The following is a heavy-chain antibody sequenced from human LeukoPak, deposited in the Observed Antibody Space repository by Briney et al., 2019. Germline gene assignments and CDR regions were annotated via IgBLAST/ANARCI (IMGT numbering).Heavy chain of an antibody. CDR1: GGSFSGYY. V-gene: IGHV4-34*01. CDR2: INHSGSS. J-gene: IGHJ6*03. CDR3: ARSRVYDFWSGYPNYYYYYMDV. D-gene: IGHD3-3*01. Sequence: SETLSLTCAVYGGSFSGYYWSWIRQPPGKGLEWIGEINHSGSSNYNPSLKSRVTISVDTSKSQFSLKLSSVTAADTAVYYCARSRVYDFWSGYPNYYYYYMDVWGKGTTVTVSS.